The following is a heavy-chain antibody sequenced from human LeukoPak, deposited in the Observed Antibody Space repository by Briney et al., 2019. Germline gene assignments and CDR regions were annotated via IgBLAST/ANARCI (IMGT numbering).Heavy chain of an antibody. CDR3: VRGGESTWS. Sequence: GGSLRLSCAASGFTFSSYWMHWVRQAPGEGPVWVSRINNDWSGTTYADSVKGRFTISRDDAKNTLYLQMNSLRAEDTAVYYCVRGGESTWSWGQGTLVTVSS. CDR1: GFTFSSYW. V-gene: IGHV3-74*01. D-gene: IGHD2-15*01. CDR2: INNDWSGT. J-gene: IGHJ5*02.